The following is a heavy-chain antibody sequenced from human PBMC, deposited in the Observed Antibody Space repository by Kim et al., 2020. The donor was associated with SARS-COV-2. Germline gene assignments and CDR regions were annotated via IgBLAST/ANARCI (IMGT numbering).Heavy chain of an antibody. V-gene: IGHV3-30*07. Sequence: SVKGRFTISRDNSKNTLYLLMNSLRAEDTAVYYCAREGPGILAGYYGMDVWGQGTTVTVSS. CDR3: AREGPGILAGYYGMDV. J-gene: IGHJ6*02.